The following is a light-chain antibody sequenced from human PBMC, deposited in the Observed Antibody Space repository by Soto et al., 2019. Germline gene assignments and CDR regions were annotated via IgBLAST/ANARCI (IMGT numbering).Light chain of an antibody. CDR3: MQRSHVTST. Sequence: DIVVTQTPLSLSVTAGQAASSPXKTSESHLRSDGQTYLFWXLQKPGXTPKXXXYKXSNRYSGVPDRLSGSGSGTDFTLKISRVEAEDVGVYYCMQRSHVTSTFGQGTRLEIK. CDR2: KXS. V-gene: IGKV2D-29*01. J-gene: IGKJ5*01. CDR1: ESHLRSDGQTY.